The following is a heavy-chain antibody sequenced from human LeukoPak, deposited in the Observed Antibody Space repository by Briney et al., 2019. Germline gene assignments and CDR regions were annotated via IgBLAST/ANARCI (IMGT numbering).Heavy chain of an antibody. Sequence: ASVKVSCKVSGYTLTELSMHWVRQAPGKGLEWMGGFDPEDGETIYAQKFQGRVTTTEDTSTDTAYMELSSLRSEDTAVYYCATDYGMDVWGQGTTVTVSS. CDR1: GYTLTELS. CDR2: FDPEDGET. V-gene: IGHV1-24*01. J-gene: IGHJ6*02. CDR3: ATDYGMDV.